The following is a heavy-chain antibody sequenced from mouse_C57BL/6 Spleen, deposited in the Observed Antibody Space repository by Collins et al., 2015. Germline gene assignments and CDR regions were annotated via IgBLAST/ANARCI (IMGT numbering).Heavy chain of an antibody. CDR3: ARGPY. CDR1: GYAFSNYW. J-gene: IGHJ3*01. CDR2: IFPGDGDT. Sequence: ISCKASGYAFSNYWMNWVKQRPGKGLEWIGQIFPGDGDTNYNGKFEGKAVLTADKSSSTANMQLSSLTSEDSAVYFCARGPYWGQGTLVTVSA. V-gene: IGHV1-80*01.